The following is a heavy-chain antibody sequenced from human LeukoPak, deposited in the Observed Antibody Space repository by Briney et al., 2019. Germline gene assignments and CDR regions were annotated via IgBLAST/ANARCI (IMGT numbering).Heavy chain of an antibody. D-gene: IGHD3-16*01. V-gene: IGHV3-30*04. J-gene: IGHJ4*02. CDR3: ARAQLGFDY. Sequence: GGSLRLSCAAPGFTFSNYAMHWVRQAPGKGLEWVAVISYDGNNKYYADSVKGRFTISRDNSKNTLYLQMNSLRAEDTTVYYCARAQLGFDYWGQGTLVTVSS. CDR2: ISYDGNNK. CDR1: GFTFSNYA.